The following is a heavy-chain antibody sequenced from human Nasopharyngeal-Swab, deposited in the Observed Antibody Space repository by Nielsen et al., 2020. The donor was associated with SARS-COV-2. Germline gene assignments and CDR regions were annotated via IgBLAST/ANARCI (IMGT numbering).Heavy chain of an antibody. V-gene: IGHV4-59*01. D-gene: IGHD6-19*01. CDR1: GASISSDY. J-gene: IGHJ6*02. CDR2: ISYTGST. Sequence: SETLSLTCIVSGASISSDYWTWIRQPQGETLGWIGHISYTGSTSYNPSLRSRVTISLDRSKNRISLNLSSVTAAATAVYYCARDTTGWFQSGMDVWGQGTTVIASS. CDR3: ARDTTGWFQSGMDV.